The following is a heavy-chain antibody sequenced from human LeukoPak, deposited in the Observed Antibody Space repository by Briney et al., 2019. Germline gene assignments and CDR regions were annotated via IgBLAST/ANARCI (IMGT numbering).Heavy chain of an antibody. CDR3: ARGLLLFDI. D-gene: IGHD3-10*01. CDR2: INHSGST. V-gene: IGHV4-34*01. Sequence: SETLSLTCAVYGGSFSGYYWSWIRQPPGKGLEWIGEINHSGSTNYNPSLKSRVTISVDTSKNQFSLKLSSVTGADTAVYYCARGLLLFDIWGQGTMVTVSS. J-gene: IGHJ3*02. CDR1: GGSFSGYY.